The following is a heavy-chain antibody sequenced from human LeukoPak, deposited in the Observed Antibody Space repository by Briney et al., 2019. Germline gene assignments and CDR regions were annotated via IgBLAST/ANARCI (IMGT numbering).Heavy chain of an antibody. V-gene: IGHV3-23*01. J-gene: IGHJ6*03. D-gene: IGHD3-3*01. CDR2: ISGSGGST. Sequence: GGSLRLSCAASGFTFSSYSMNWVRQAPGKGLEWVSAISGSGGSTYYADSVKGRFTISRDNSKNTLYLQMNSLRAEDTAVYYCAKDSYDFWSGYFVYYYYMDVWGKGTTVTVSS. CDR3: AKDSYDFWSGYFVYYYYMDV. CDR1: GFTFSSYS.